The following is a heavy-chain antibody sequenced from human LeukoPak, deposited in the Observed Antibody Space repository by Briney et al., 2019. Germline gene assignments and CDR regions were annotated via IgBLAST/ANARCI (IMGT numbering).Heavy chain of an antibody. J-gene: IGHJ4*02. Sequence: GGSLRLSCAASGFTFSSYGMSWVRQAPGKGLEWVAVISYDGSNKYYADSVKGRFTISRDNSKNTLYLQMNSLKTEDTAVYYCTTDGVGIEGATFDYWGQGTLVTVSS. CDR1: GFTFSSYG. CDR3: TTDGVGIEGATFDY. V-gene: IGHV3-30*03. CDR2: ISYDGSNK. D-gene: IGHD1-26*01.